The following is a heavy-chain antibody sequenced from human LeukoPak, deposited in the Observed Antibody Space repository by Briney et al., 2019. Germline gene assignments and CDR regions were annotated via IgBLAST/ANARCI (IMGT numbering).Heavy chain of an antibody. CDR3: ARAMVGATRGFDP. CDR1: GGSISSSSYY. CDR2: IGNIYYSGST. D-gene: IGHD1-26*01. V-gene: IGHV4-39*01. J-gene: IGHJ5*02. Sequence: SETLSLTCTVSGGSISSSSYYWGWIRQTPGKGLEWIGSIGNIYYSGSTYYNPSLKCRVTISVSTSRNQFSLRLSSVTAADTAVYYCARAMVGATRGFDPWGQGTLVTVSS.